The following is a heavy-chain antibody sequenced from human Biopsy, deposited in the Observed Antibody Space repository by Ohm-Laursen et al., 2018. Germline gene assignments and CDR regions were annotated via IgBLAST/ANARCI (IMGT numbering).Heavy chain of an antibody. D-gene: IGHD1-1*01. Sequence: SVKVSCNASGYTFTEYYINWVRQAPGQGLEWTGIINPRSGNTGYSQKFQVRVTMTTDTSTSTVYMELSSLSSKDTAVYYCAADINVWNVNYWGQGTQVTVSS. J-gene: IGHJ4*02. CDR3: AADINVWNVNY. V-gene: IGHV1-46*01. CDR2: INPRSGNT. CDR1: GYTFTEYY.